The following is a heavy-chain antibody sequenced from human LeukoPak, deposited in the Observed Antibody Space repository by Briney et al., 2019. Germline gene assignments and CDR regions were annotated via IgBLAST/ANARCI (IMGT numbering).Heavy chain of an antibody. Sequence: SETLSLTCAVYGGSFSGYYWSWIRQPPGKGLEWIGEINHSGSTNYNPSLKSRVTISVDTSKNQFSLKLSSVTAADTPVYYCAGLYYDARGTFDPWGQGTLVTVSS. CDR1: GGSFSGYY. V-gene: IGHV4-34*01. D-gene: IGHD3-3*01. CDR2: INHSGST. CDR3: AGLYYDARGTFDP. J-gene: IGHJ5*02.